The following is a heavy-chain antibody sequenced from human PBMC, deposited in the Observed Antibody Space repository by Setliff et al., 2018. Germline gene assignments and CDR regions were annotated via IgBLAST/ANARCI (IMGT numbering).Heavy chain of an antibody. CDR2: INPSSGAT. Sequence: ASVKVSCKDSGYTFSTYGISWVRQAPGQGLEWMGRINPSSGATIYAQKFQGRVTMTSDTSISTAYMELGRLRPDDTAVYFCARDGGGDSDAFDIWGQGTMVTVSS. CDR1: GYTFSTYG. V-gene: IGHV1-2*06. D-gene: IGHD3-16*01. CDR3: ARDGGGDSDAFDI. J-gene: IGHJ3*02.